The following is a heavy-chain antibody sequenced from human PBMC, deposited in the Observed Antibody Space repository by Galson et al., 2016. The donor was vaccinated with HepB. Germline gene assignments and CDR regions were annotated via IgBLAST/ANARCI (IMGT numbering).Heavy chain of an antibody. CDR2: ITATITYI. J-gene: IGHJ2*01. D-gene: IGHD2-15*01. V-gene: IGHV3-21*01. CDR1: GFLFSSYG. Sequence: SLRLSCAASGFLFSSYGMNWVRQAPGQGLEWVASITATITYINYAEPVKGRFTIPRDNAENSLFLQMNSLKAEDTGVYYCAAFWPAAAVWYPDLWGRGTLVTVSS. CDR3: AAFWPAAAVWYPDL.